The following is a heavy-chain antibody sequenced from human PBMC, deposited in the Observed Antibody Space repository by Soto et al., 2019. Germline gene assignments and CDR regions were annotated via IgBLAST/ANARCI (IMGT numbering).Heavy chain of an antibody. CDR1: GITFTAYA. CDR2: ISGSGGST. D-gene: IGHD2-2*01. V-gene: IGHV3-23*01. Sequence: EVQLLESGGGLVQPGGSLRLSCAASGITFTAYAMSWVRQAPGKGLEWVSSISGSGGSTYYADSVKGRLTISRDNSKNTLYLQMNSLRAEDTAVYYWATIIIPASTNFYWGQGTLVTVSS. J-gene: IGHJ4*02. CDR3: ATIIIPASTNFY.